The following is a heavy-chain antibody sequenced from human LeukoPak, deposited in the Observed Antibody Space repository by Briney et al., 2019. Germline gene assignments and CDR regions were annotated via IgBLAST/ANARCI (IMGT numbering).Heavy chain of an antibody. D-gene: IGHD1-1*01. V-gene: IGHV3-30*04. Sequence: PGGSLRLSCAAPGFTFSIYAMHWVRQAPGKGLEWVALASSDGSGKYYADSVKGRFTISRDNSKNTLDLEMNSLGAEDTAVYYCARNRLARTTSAFGNWGQGTLVTVSS. CDR1: GFTFSIYA. J-gene: IGHJ4*02. CDR2: ASSDGSGK. CDR3: ARNRLARTTSAFGN.